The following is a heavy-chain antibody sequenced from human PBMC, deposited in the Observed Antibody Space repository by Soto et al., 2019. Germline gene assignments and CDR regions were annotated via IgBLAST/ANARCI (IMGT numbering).Heavy chain of an antibody. CDR2: IYYSGST. D-gene: IGHD5-18*01. CDR1: GGSISSYY. CDR3: ARRYGSFDY. Sequence: SETLSLTCTVSGGSISSYYWSWIRQPPGKGLEWIGYIYYSGSTNYNPSLKSRVTISVDTSKNQFSLKLSSVTAADTAVYYCARRYGSFDYWAQRTLVTVSS. J-gene: IGHJ4*02. V-gene: IGHV4-59*08.